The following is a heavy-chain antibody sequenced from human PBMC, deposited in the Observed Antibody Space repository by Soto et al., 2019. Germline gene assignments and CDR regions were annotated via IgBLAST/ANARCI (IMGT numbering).Heavy chain of an antibody. V-gene: IGHV2-5*02. Sequence: QITLTESGPTLLKPTQTLTLTCTFSGFSLSTSGVGVGWIRQPPGKALEWLALIYWDDDKLYSPYLKSSLSITKDTSKSQVVLTMTNMDPVDTATYYCVHKVLREAAFDYWGQGTLVTVSS. J-gene: IGHJ4*02. CDR3: VHKVLREAAFDY. D-gene: IGHD3-10*01. CDR1: GFSLSTSGVG. CDR2: IYWDDDK.